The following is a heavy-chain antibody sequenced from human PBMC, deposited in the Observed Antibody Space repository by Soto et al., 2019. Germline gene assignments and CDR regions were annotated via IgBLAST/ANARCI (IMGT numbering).Heavy chain of an antibody. Sequence: SVKVSCKASGCTFSSYAISWVRQAPGQGLAWMGGIIPIFGTANYAQKFQGRVTITADEYTRTAYMALSSLRAEDTAGYYCAREDIAAAGIVNGEMEYWGQGTLVTVSS. CDR1: GCTFSSYA. V-gene: IGHV1-69*13. CDR3: AREDIAAAGIVNGEMEY. D-gene: IGHD6-13*01. CDR2: IIPIFGTA. J-gene: IGHJ4*02.